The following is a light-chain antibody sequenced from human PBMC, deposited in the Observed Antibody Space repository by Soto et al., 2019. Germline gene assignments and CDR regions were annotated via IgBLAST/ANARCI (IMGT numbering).Light chain of an antibody. Sequence: QSALTQPASVSGSPGQSIAISCTGTSSDIGTYDYVSWYQQLPGKAPKVLIYEVTYRPSGVSNRFSGSKSGNTASLTISGLQAEDEADYYCSSYAGSYTLVFGGGTKLTVL. V-gene: IGLV2-14*01. CDR2: EVT. CDR1: SSDIGTYDY. J-gene: IGLJ3*02. CDR3: SSYAGSYTLV.